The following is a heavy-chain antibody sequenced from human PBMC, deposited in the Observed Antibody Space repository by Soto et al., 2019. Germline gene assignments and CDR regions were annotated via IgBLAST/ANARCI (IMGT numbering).Heavy chain of an antibody. CDR3: ARDSGSPYSAFDI. CDR1: GLTVSDHY. J-gene: IGHJ3*02. CDR2: TRNKANSYTT. V-gene: IGHV3-72*01. Sequence: QLVESGGGLVQPGGSLRLSCAASGLTVSDHYMDWVRQAPGKGLEWVGRTRNKANSYTTEYAASVEGRFTISRDDSMSSLYLQMNSLKTEDTAVYFCARDSGSPYSAFDIWGQGTMVTVSS. D-gene: IGHD1-26*01.